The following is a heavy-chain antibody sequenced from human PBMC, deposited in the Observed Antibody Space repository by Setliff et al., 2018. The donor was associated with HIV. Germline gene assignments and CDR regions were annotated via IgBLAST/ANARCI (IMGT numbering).Heavy chain of an antibody. J-gene: IGHJ4*02. D-gene: IGHD6-13*01. V-gene: IGHV3-48*04. CDR3: AKDLHVAAADY. CDR2: IGSSNHGI. Sequence: GGSLRLSCAASGFNFKTYGMTWVRQAPGKGLDWVAHIGSSNHGIHYTASVQGRFTISRDNAKSTMYLQMNSLRVEDTAVYYCAKDLHVAAADYWGQGTLVTVSS. CDR1: GFNFKTYG.